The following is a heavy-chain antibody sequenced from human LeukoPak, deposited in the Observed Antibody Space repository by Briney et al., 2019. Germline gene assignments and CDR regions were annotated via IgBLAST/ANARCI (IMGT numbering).Heavy chain of an antibody. V-gene: IGHV4-59*01. Sequence: SETLSLTCNVSCGSMSSYYWNWIRQPPGKGLEWIGYIYYSGSPTYNPSLQSRVTISVDTSKNQFSLKLSSVTAADTAVYYCARGRSGFGGNSDYWGQGTLVTVSS. D-gene: IGHD4-23*01. CDR1: CGSMSSYY. J-gene: IGHJ4*02. CDR2: IYYSGSP. CDR3: ARGRSGFGGNSDY.